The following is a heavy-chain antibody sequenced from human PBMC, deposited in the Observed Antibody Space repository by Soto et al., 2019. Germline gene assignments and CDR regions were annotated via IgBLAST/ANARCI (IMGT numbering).Heavy chain of an antibody. CDR2: ISANNGNT. Sequence: QVQLVQSGAEVKKPGASVKVSCKASGYTFTSYGITWVRQAPGQGLEWMGWISANNGNTNYAQKFQGRVTMTTDTCMSRGESELKIMRTDDTAVHYCAGVGYCRSRRCFHLWGRGTLDTVT. CDR3: AGVGYCRSRRCFHL. V-gene: IGHV1-18*01. J-gene: IGHJ2*01. D-gene: IGHD2-15*01. CDR1: GYTFTSYG.